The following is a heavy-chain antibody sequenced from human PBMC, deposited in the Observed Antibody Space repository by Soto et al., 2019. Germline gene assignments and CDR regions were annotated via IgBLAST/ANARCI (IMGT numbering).Heavy chain of an antibody. D-gene: IGHD5-12*01. CDR1: GFTCSSYA. CDR3: ARVPGMWGRSIATITAKDSFDY. CDR2: ISFDGSNK. J-gene: IGHJ4*02. V-gene: IGHV3-30-3*01. Sequence: PGGSLRLSCAASGFTCSSYAMHWVRQAPGKGLELVAVISFDGSNKYYADSVKDRFTISRDNSKNTLYLQMNSLIAEYTAVYYFARVPGMWGRSIATITAKDSFDYWGQGTLVIVSS.